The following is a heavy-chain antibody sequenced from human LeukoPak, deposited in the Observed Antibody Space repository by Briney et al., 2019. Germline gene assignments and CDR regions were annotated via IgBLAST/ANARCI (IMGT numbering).Heavy chain of an antibody. CDR3: ARGTNWSPLDFDY. J-gene: IGHJ4*02. CDR1: GFTFSTYN. D-gene: IGHD1-20*01. V-gene: IGHV3-21*01. Sequence: TGGSLRLSCVGSGFTFSTYNMHWVRQAPGKGLEWVSTISSSSSGGSYKYYADSVKGRFTISRDNAKNSLYLQMNSLRAEDTAVYFCARGTNWSPLDFDYWGQGTLVTVSS. CDR2: ISSSSSGGSYK.